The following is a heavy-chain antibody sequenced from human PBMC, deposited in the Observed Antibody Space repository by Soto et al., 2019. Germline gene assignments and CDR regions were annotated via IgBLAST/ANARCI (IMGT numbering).Heavy chain of an antibody. Sequence: QVHLEQWGAGLLNPSETLSLTCAVYGGSLSGYYWSWVRQSPGKGLEWLGEINHSGTANYNPSLKTRVTISADTSKHQFSLRLTSVTAADSAVYYCASYHFLDLWTGSRHYMDVWGRGTPVTVSS. D-gene: IGHD3-9*01. V-gene: IGHV4-34*01. J-gene: IGHJ6*03. CDR1: GGSLSGYY. CDR2: INHSGTA. CDR3: ASYHFLDLWTGSRHYMDV.